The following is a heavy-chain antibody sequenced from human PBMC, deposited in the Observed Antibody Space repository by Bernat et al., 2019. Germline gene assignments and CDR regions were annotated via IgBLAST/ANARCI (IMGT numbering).Heavy chain of an antibody. Sequence: EVQLVESGGGLVQPGGSQRLSCAASGFTFRDYWVDWVRQAPGKGLEWVASINKDGSVIYYVDSVKGRFTISRDNSKNTLYLQMNSLRAEDTAVYYCAKDRTYSGYDPADYYFDYWGQGTLVTVSS. D-gene: IGHD5-12*01. CDR2: INKDGSVI. V-gene: IGHV3-7*01. J-gene: IGHJ4*02. CDR3: AKDRTYSGYDPADYYFDY. CDR1: GFTFRDYW.